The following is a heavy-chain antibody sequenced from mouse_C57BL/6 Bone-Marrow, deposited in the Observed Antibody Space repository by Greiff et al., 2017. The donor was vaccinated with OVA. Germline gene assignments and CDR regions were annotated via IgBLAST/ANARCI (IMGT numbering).Heavy chain of an antibody. D-gene: IGHD1-1*01. Sequence: EVQGVESGGGLVKPGGSLKLSCAASGFTFSDYGMHWVRQAPETGLEWVAYISSGSSTIYYAAKVKGRFTISRDNAKNTLFMQMTSLQSEDTAMYDSARDFPVVATVGYWGQGATLSVSS. CDR1: GFTFSDYG. J-gene: IGHJ2*01. CDR3: ARDFPVVATVGY. CDR2: ISSGSSTI. V-gene: IGHV5-17*01.